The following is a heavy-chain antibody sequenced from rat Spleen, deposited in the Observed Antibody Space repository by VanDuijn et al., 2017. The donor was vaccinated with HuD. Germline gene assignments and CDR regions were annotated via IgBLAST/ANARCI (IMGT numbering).Heavy chain of an antibody. CDR2: INSAGST. CDR3: ASGTQLSPYYYDGYVMDA. V-gene: IGHV3-3*01. CDR1: GYSITSTYR. D-gene: IGHD1-12*02. J-gene: IGHJ4*01. Sequence: EIQLQESGPGLVKPSQSLSLTCSVTGYSITSTYRWNWIRKFPGNKLEWMGYINSAGSTNYNPSLKSRISITRDTSKNQFFLQVNSVTTEDTATYYCASGTQLSPYYYDGYVMDAWGQGASVTVSS.